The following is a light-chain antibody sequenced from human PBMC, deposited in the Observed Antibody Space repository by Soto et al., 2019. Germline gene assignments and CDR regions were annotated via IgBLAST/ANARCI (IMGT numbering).Light chain of an antibody. CDR3: QQYNKWPRT. CDR2: GAS. Sequence: MTQSPSSLSASVGDRVTITCRASQPIRSYLNWYQQKPGQAPRLLIYGASTTATGIPARFSGSGSGTEFTLTISSLQSEDFAVYNCQQYNKWPRTFGQGTKVDI. J-gene: IGKJ2*01. V-gene: IGKV3-15*01. CDR1: QPIRSY.